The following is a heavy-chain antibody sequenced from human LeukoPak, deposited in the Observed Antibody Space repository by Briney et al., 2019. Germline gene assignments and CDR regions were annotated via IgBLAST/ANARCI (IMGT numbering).Heavy chain of an antibody. D-gene: IGHD2-15*01. CDR3: ARSVVRGKPHAL. Sequence: PSETLSLTCAVYGGSFSGYYWSWIRQPPGKGLEWIGEINHSGSTNYNPSLKSRVTISVDTSKTHFSLRLSSVTAADTAVYYCARSVVRGKPHALWGQGMLVTVSS. V-gene: IGHV4-34*01. CDR2: INHSGST. CDR1: GGSFSGYY. J-gene: IGHJ4*02.